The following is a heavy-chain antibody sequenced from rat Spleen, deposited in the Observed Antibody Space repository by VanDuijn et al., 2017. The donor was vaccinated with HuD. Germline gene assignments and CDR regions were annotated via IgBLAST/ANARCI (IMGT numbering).Heavy chain of an antibody. CDR3: TTGPYYGYTYLFAY. Sequence: EVQLVESGGGLVQPGRSMKLSCAASGFTFSNYGMAWVRQAPTKGLEWVAYISYDGGSTFYRDTVKGRFTISNDNAKTTLYLQMDSLRSEDTATYYYTTGPYYGYTYLFAYWGQGTLVTVSS. CDR2: ISYDGGST. D-gene: IGHD1-9*01. J-gene: IGHJ3*01. CDR1: GFTFSNYG. V-gene: IGHV5-20*01.